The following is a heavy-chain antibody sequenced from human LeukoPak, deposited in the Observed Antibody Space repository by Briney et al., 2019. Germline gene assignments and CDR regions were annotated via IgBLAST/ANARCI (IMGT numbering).Heavy chain of an antibody. CDR3: ARVRRDLYCGGDYSVDY. CDR1: GGSISSYY. J-gene: IGHJ4*02. V-gene: IGHV4-59*01. Sequence: SETLSLTCTVSGGSISSYYWSWIRQPPGKGLEWIGYIYYSGSTNYNPSLKSRVTISVDTSKNQFSLKLSSVTAADTAVYYCARVRRDLYCGGDYSVDYWGQGALVTVSS. CDR2: IYYSGST. D-gene: IGHD2-21*02.